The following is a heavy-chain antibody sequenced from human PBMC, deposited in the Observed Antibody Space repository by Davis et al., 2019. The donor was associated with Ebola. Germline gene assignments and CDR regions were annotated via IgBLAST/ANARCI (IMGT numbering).Heavy chain of an antibody. CDR3: VKGGGYFDTSGYPFDY. D-gene: IGHD3-22*01. CDR2: ISGSGGTT. V-gene: IGHV3-23*01. CDR1: GFIFNDYA. Sequence: GGSLRLSCAASGFIFNDYAMSWVRQAPGKGLEWVSSISGSGGTTYYADSVEGWFTISRDNSRHTVFLQMNSLRAEDTALYYCVKGGGYFDTSGYPFDYWGQGTLVTVSS. J-gene: IGHJ4*02.